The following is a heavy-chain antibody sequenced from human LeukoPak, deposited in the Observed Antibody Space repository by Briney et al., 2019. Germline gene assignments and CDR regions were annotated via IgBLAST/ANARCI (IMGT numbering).Heavy chain of an antibody. CDR3: AKNYEDAFDI. CDR1: GFSFSTYA. V-gene: IGHV3-23*01. CDR2: ISGSGGST. Sequence: GGSLRLSCTASGFSFSTYAMNWVRQAPGKGLEWVSAISGSGGSTYYADSVKGRFTISRDNSKNTLYLQMNSLRAEDTAVYYCAKNYEDAFDIWGQGTMVTVSS. J-gene: IGHJ3*02. D-gene: IGHD1-7*01.